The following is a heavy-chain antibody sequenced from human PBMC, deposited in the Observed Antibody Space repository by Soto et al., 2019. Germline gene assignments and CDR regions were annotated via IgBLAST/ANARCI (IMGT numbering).Heavy chain of an antibody. J-gene: IGHJ3*02. V-gene: IGHV3-21*01. CDR3: ARDSATNSASERDAFDI. CDR1: GFTFSSYS. Sequence: LSLTCAASGFTFSSYSMNWVRQAPGKGLEWVSSISSSSSYIYYADSVKGRFTISRDNAKNSLYLQMNSLRAEDTAVYYCARDSATNSASERDAFDIWGQGTMVTVSS. CDR2: ISSSSSYI. D-gene: IGHD2-8*01.